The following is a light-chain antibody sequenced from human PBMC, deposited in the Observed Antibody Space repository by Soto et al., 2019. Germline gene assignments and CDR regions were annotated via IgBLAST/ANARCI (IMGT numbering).Light chain of an antibody. CDR1: SSDIGGYDY. J-gene: IGLJ1*01. V-gene: IGLV2-11*01. Sequence: QSALTQPRSVSGSPGQSVTISCTGSSSDIGGYDYVSWYQQHPGKAPRLLIYDVNQRPSRVPDRFSGSKAGNTASLTISGLRTEDEGDYYCCSFAGKDTFEVFGSGTKLTVL. CDR2: DVN. CDR3: CSFAGKDTFEV.